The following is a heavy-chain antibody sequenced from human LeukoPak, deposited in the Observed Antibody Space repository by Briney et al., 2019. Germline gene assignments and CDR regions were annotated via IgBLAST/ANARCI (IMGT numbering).Heavy chain of an antibody. Sequence: SETLSLTCTVSGGSISSSSYYWSWIRQPPGKGLEWIGYIYYSGSTNYKPSLKSRVTISVDTSKNQFSLKLNSVTAADTAVYYCARGGYYGSGNDFRFDPWGQGTLVTVSS. CDR2: IYYSGST. J-gene: IGHJ5*02. V-gene: IGHV4-61*01. CDR1: GGSISSSSYY. CDR3: ARGGYYGSGNDFRFDP. D-gene: IGHD3-10*01.